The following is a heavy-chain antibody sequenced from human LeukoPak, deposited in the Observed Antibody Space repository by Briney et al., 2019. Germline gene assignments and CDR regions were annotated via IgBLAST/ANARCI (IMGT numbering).Heavy chain of an antibody. J-gene: IGHJ6*03. CDR2: TIPILGIA. CDR3: ARGLQYSSSSGYYYYYMDV. Sequence: GASVKVSCKASGGTFSSYAISWVRQAPGQGLEWMGRTIPILGIANYAQKFQGRVTITADKSTCTAYMELSSLRSEDTAVYYCARGLQYSSSSGYYYYYMDVWGKGTTVTVSS. CDR1: GGTFSSYA. D-gene: IGHD6-6*01. V-gene: IGHV1-69*04.